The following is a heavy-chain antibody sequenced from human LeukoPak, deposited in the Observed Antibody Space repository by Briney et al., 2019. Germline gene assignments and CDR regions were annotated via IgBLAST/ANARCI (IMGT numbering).Heavy chain of an antibody. D-gene: IGHD5-24*01. CDR3: ARAQMATIYAFDI. CDR1: GYTFTGYY. Sequence: ASVKVSCKASGYTFTGYYMHWVRQAPGQGLEWMGQINPSSGGTNYAQKFQGRVTMTRDTSISTAYMELSRLRSDDTAVYYCARAQMATIYAFDIWGQGTMVTVSS. J-gene: IGHJ3*02. V-gene: IGHV1-2*06. CDR2: INPSSGGT.